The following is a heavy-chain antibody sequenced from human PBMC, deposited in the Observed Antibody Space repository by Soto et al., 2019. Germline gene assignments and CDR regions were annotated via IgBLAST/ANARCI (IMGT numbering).Heavy chain of an antibody. CDR2: ISDDGRNK. CDR3: ARASVYYYGMDV. CDR1: GFTFSSYA. J-gene: IGHJ6*02. Sequence: QVQLVEAGGGVVQPGRSLRLSCAAPGFTFSSYAMHWVPQAPGKGLEWVAVISDDGRNKYYADSVKGRFTISRDNSKNRLDLQMNRLRAEDTAVYYCARASVYYYGMDVWGQGTTVTVSS. V-gene: IGHV3-30*04.